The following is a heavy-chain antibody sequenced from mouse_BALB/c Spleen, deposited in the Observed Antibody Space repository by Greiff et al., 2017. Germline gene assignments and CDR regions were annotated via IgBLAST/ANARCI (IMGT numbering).Heavy chain of an antibody. V-gene: IGHV5-17*02. CDR2: ISSGSSTI. CDR1: GFTFSSFG. D-gene: IGHD2-14*01. Sequence: EVKLMESGGGLVQPGGSRKLSCAASGFTFSSFGMHWVRQAPEKGLEWVAYISSGSSTIYYADTVKGRFTISRDNPKNTLFLQMTSLRSEDTAMYYCARWGGTQLAYWGQGTLVTVSA. J-gene: IGHJ3*01. CDR3: ARWGGTQLAY.